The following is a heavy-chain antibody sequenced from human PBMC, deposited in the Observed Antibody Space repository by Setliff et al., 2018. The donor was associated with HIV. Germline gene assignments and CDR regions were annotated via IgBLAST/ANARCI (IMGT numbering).Heavy chain of an antibody. V-gene: IGHV4-61*08. Sequence: PSETLSLTCTVSSGSVSRSDYYWTWIRQPPGKGLEWIGYIYNSGSTYYEPSLRGRVTISIDRSKNQFSLKLGSVTAADTAVYYCARESPSSSWFYFDFWGQGTLVTVSS. J-gene: IGHJ4*02. CDR1: SGSVSRSDYY. CDR3: ARESPSSSWFYFDF. CDR2: IYNSGST. D-gene: IGHD6-13*01.